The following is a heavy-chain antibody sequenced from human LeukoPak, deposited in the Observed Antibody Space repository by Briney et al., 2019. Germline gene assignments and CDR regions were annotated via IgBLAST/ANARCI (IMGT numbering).Heavy chain of an antibody. V-gene: IGHV3-21*01. J-gene: IGHJ4*02. CDR2: ISSSSSYI. D-gene: IGHD5-12*01. CDR1: GFTYSSYS. CDR3: ARGPSGYHNT. Sequence: TGGSLRLSCAASGFTYSSYSMNWVRQAPGKGLEWVSSISSSSSYIYYADSVKGRFTISRDNAKNSLYLQMNSLRAEDTAVYYCARGPSGYHNTGGQGTLVTVSS.